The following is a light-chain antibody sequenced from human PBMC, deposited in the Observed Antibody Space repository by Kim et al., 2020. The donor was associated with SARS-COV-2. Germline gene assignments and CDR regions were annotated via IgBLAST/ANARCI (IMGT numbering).Light chain of an antibody. Sequence: SQGDRPTIPSRASQGIRNDLGWYQQNPGKAPKRLFYAASSLQSGFPSRLIGSGSGTEFTLTISSLHPEDFATYYCIQHNTNPRTFGQGTKVDIK. CDR1: QGIRND. CDR3: IQHNTNPRT. V-gene: IGKV1-17*01. J-gene: IGKJ1*01. CDR2: AAS.